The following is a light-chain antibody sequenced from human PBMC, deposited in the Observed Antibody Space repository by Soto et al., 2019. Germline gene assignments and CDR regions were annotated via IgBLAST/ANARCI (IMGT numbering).Light chain of an antibody. Sequence: EIMMTQSPGTLSASPGERATLSCRASLSVSSNLAWYQQKPGQAPRLLIYAVSTRATGIPARFSGSGSGTEFTLTISSLQSEDFAVYYCQQYNKWPLTFGQGAKVEIK. J-gene: IGKJ1*01. CDR3: QQYNKWPLT. CDR2: AVS. CDR1: LSVSSN. V-gene: IGKV3-15*01.